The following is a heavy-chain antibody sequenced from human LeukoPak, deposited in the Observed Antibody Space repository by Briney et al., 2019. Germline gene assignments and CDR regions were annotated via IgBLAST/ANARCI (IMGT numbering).Heavy chain of an antibody. J-gene: IGHJ4*02. CDR1: NGSITSTSYY. V-gene: IGHV4-39*01. CDR3: ARQGGGDFVDS. Sequence: SETLSLTCFVSNGSITSTSYYWAWIRQSPGKGLEWIGTTSSGGSAYYKTPLKSRVTISVDTSKTQLSLRLTSVTAADTAVYYCARQGGGDFVDSWGQGTLVSVS. CDR2: TSSGGSA. D-gene: IGHD4-17*01.